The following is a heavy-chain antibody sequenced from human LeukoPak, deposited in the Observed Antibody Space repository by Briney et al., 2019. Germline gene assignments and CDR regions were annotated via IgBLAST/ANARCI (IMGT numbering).Heavy chain of an antibody. D-gene: IGHD2-15*01. J-gene: IGHJ3*02. CDR1: GGSISSGGYY. Sequence: TLSLTCTVSGGSISSGGYYWSWIRQHPGKGLEWIGYIYYSGSTYYNPSLKSRVTISVDTSKNQFSLKLSSVTAADTAVYYCARGSKGGYCSGGSCLAFDIWGQGTMVTVSS. V-gene: IGHV4-31*03. CDR2: IYYSGST. CDR3: ARGSKGGYCSGGSCLAFDI.